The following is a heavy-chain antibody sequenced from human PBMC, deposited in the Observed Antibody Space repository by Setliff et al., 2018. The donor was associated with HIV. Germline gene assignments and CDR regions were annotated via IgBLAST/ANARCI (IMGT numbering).Heavy chain of an antibody. CDR3: VRDPIEGSPDYFDY. D-gene: IGHD1-26*01. CDR2: MSTGGGIK. J-gene: IGHJ4*02. Sequence: HPGGSLRLSCAATGFTFSSYVLHWVRQAPGKGLEWVAVMSTGGGIKICADSVKGRFTISRDNSRNTLFLQMNNLIPEDTATYYCVRDPIEGSPDYFDYWGQGALVTVSS. CDR1: GFTFSSYV. V-gene: IGHV3-30-3*01.